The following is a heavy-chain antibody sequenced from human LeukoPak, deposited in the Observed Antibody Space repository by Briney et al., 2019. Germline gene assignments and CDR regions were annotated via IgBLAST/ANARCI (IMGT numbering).Heavy chain of an antibody. CDR3: ARVGQWLASDWFDP. V-gene: IGHV4-38-2*01. CDR1: GYSISSGYY. J-gene: IGHJ5*02. Sequence: SETLSLTCAVSGYSISSGYYWGWIRQPPGKGLDWIGSIYHSGSTYYNPSLKSRVTISVDTSKNQFSLKLSSVTAADTAVYYCARVGQWLASDWFDPWGQGTLVTVSS. CDR2: IYHSGST. D-gene: IGHD6-19*01.